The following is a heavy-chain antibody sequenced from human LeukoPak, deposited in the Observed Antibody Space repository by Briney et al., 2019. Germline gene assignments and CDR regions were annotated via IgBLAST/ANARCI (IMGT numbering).Heavy chain of an antibody. J-gene: IGHJ4*02. CDR1: GYMFTHYG. CDR2: INSAEGGT. D-gene: IGHD6-19*01. Sequence: ASVKVSCKASGYMFTHYGVSWVRQAPGQGLEWMGWINSAEGGTLYAENLQGRVTLTTDTSTSTLYMELRTLRSDDTAVYYCARSRSGWSVDFWGQGTLVTVSS. V-gene: IGHV1-18*01. CDR3: ARSRSGWSVDF.